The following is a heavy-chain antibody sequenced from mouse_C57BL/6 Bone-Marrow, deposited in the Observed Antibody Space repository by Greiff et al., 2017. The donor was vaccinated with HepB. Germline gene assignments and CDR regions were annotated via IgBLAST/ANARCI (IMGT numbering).Heavy chain of an antibody. CDR1: GYTFTSYW. J-gene: IGHJ3*01. Sequence: QVQLQQPGAELVKPGASVKMSCKASGYTFTSYWITWVKQRPGQGLEWIGDIYPGSGSNNYNEKFKSKATLTVDTSSSTAYMQLSSLTSEDSAVYFCARRRDDYDVVTEFAYWGQGTLVTVSA. D-gene: IGHD2-4*01. V-gene: IGHV1-55*01. CDR2: IYPGSGSN. CDR3: ARRRDDYDVVTEFAY.